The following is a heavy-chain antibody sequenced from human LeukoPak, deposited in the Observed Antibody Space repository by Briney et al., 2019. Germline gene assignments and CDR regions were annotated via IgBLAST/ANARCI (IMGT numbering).Heavy chain of an antibody. J-gene: IGHJ5*02. Sequence: SETLSLTCTISGGSISSSSYYWGWTRQPPGKGLEWIGYIYYSGSTNYNPSLKSRVTISVDTSKNQFSLKLSSVTAADTAVYYCARSPTGNWFDPWGQGTLVTVSS. CDR1: GGSISSSSYY. V-gene: IGHV4-61*05. CDR2: IYYSGST. D-gene: IGHD4-11*01. CDR3: ARSPTGNWFDP.